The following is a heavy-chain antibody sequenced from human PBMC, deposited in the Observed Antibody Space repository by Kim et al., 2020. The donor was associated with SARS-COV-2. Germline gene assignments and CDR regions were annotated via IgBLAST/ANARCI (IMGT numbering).Heavy chain of an antibody. D-gene: IGHD6-19*01. CDR1: GYNFNGYY. J-gene: IGHJ4*02. V-gene: IGHV1-2*02. CDR3: ARGPSSGCFDY. Sequence: ASVKVSCKASGYNFNGYYLHWWRQAPGQGLEWMGWINPNRGDTRLAQKFQTRVTMTSDTSVTTAYMELNRLTPDYSAVYYCARGPSSGCFDYWGQGTLLTVSP. CDR2: INPNRGDT.